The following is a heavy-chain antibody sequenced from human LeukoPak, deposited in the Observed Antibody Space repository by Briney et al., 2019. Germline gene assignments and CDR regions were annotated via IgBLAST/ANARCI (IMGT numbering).Heavy chain of an antibody. CDR2: ISGDGGST. J-gene: IGHJ3*02. V-gene: IGHV3-43*02. D-gene: IGHD3-10*01. CDR1: GFTFDDYA. Sequence: GGSLRLSCAASGFTFDDYAMHWVRRAPGKGLEWVSLISGDGGSTYYADSVKGRFTISRDNSKNSLYLQMNSLRTEDTALYYCAKDIITSTLGEWVTDAFDIWGQGTMVTVSS. CDR3: AKDIITSTLGEWVTDAFDI.